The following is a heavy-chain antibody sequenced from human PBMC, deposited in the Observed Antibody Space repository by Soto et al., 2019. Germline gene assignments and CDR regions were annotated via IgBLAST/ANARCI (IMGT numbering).Heavy chain of an antibody. Sequence: PVLPQRLSCGASGFTFVSYAVRGVRQAPGKELEWVAVISYDGSNKYYADSVKGRFTISRDNSKNTLYLQMNSLRAEDTAVYYCARDQYSSSWYGYYYYSGMDVWGHGTSVTVSS. D-gene: IGHD6-13*01. V-gene: IGHV3-30-3*01. CDR1: GFTFVSYA. CDR2: ISYDGSNK. CDR3: ARDQYSSSWYGYYYYSGMDV. J-gene: IGHJ6*02.